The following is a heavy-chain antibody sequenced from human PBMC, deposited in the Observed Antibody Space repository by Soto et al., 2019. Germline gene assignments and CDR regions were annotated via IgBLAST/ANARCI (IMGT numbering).Heavy chain of an antibody. J-gene: IGHJ4*02. CDR3: AKSRPPNYDSSGYYSEIYYFDY. CDR1: GFTFSSYA. Sequence: GGSLRLSCAASGFTFSSYAMSWVRQAPGKGLELGTAISGSGGSTYYADSVKGRFTISRDNSKNTLYLQMNSLRAEDTAVYYWAKSRPPNYDSSGYYSEIYYFDYWGQGTLVTVSS. V-gene: IGHV3-23*01. D-gene: IGHD3-22*01. CDR2: ISGSGGST.